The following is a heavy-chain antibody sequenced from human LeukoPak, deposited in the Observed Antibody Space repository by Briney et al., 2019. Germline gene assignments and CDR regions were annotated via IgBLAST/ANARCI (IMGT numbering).Heavy chain of an antibody. V-gene: IGHV3-23*01. J-gene: IGHJ4*02. CDR1: GFTFTKCA. CDR2: ITATGDTV. D-gene: IGHD6-19*01. Sequence: GGSLRLSCVASGFTFTKCAMSWIRQAPGKGLEWVAIITATGDTVYYADSVKGRFTISRDNSRNTVYMQMDSLRAEDTAIYYCAGDRNSDWYSPLDYWGQGSQVTVSP. CDR3: AGDRNSDWYSPLDY.